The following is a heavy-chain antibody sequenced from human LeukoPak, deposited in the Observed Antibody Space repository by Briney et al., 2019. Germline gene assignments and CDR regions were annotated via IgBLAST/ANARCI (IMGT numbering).Heavy chain of an antibody. V-gene: IGHV3-23*01. CDR2: ISDNGGST. Sequence: GGSLRLSCAASGFIFSSSGMSWVRQAPGKGLEWVSTISDNGGSTYYPGSVKGRFTISRDNSKNTLYLQMNSLRAEDTAVYYCAKGAYYDLWGQGTLVTVSS. D-gene: IGHD3-22*01. CDR1: GFIFSSSG. CDR3: AKGAYYDL. J-gene: IGHJ4*02.